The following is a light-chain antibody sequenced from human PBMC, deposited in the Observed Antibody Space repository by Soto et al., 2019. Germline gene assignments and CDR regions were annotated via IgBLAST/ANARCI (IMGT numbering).Light chain of an antibody. J-gene: IGKJ2*01. CDR1: QSVSSSY. CDR3: QQYESTPPT. V-gene: IGKV3-20*01. CDR2: GAS. Sequence: EIVLTQSPGTLFLSPGERATLSCRASQSVSSSYLAWYQQKPGQAPRLLIYGASSRATGIPDRFSASGSGTDFTITISSLQAEDVAVYYCQQYESTPPTFRQGTKFEIK.